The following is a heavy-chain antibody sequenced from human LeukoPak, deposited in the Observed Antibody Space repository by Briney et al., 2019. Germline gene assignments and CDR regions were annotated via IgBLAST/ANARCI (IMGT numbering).Heavy chain of an antibody. Sequence: VSVKVSCKASGYTFTSHGISWVRQAPGQGLEWMGWISTNYGNTNYAQKFQGRVTMTTDTSTNTAYMELRSLRSDDTAVYYCARGDSSGYYYFYYWGQGTLVTVSS. CDR2: ISTNYGNT. CDR3: ARGDSSGYYYFYY. J-gene: IGHJ4*02. V-gene: IGHV1-18*01. CDR1: GYTFTSHG. D-gene: IGHD3-22*01.